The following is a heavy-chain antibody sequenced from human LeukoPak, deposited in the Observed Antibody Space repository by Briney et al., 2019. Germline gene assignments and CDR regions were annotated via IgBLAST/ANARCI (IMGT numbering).Heavy chain of an antibody. CDR1: GGSISSSSYY. CDR3: ARAEYYDFWSGYPPRGAFDI. Sequence: PSETLSLTCTVSGGSISSSSYYWGRIRQPPGQGLEWIGSIYYSGSTYYNPSLKSRATISVDTSKNPFSLKLSSVTAADTAVYYCARAEYYDFWSGYPPRGAFDIWGQGTMVTVSS. CDR2: IYYSGST. J-gene: IGHJ3*02. V-gene: IGHV4-39*01. D-gene: IGHD3-3*01.